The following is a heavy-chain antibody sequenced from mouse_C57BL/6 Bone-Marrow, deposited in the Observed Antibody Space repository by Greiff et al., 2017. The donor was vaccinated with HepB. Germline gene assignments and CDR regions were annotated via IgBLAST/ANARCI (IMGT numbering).Heavy chain of an antibody. D-gene: IGHD1-1*01. J-gene: IGHJ3*01. CDR1: GYAFSSSW. Sequence: QVQLQQSGPELVKPGASVKISCKASGYAFSSSWMNWVKQRPGKGLEWIGRIYPGDGDTNYNGKFKGKATLTADKSSSTAYMQLSSLTSEDSAVYFCAFYGSPFAYWGQGTLVTVSA. CDR2: IYPGDGDT. CDR3: AFYGSPFAY. V-gene: IGHV1-82*01.